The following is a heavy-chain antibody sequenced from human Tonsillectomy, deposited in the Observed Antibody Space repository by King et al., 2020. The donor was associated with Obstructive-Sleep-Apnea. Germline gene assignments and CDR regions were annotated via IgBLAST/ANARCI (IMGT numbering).Heavy chain of an antibody. V-gene: IGHV3-64*01. CDR1: GFTLNNYA. Sequence: QLVQSGGGLVQPGGSLRLSCVASGFTLNNYAMHWVRQAPGKGLEYVSAIGFNGNSTYYSKSVKERFTISRDNSKSTLYLQMGSLRPEDMAVYYCARVGAAVAFDIWGQGTMVTVSS. CDR2: IGFNGNST. J-gene: IGHJ3*02. D-gene: IGHD6-25*01. CDR3: ARVGAAVAFDI.